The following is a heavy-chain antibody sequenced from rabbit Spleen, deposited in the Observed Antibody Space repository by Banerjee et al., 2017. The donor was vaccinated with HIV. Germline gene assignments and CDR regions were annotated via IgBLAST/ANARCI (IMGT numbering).Heavy chain of an antibody. CDR1: GFDFSSDA. Sequence: QSLEESGGGLVKPGGTLTLTCTVSGFDFSSDAMCWVRQAPGKGPEWIACIDTNDGDTDYANWPKGRFTISKTSSTTVTLQMTSLTAADTATYFCARNYVNAFDPWGPGTLVTVS. CDR3: ARNYVNAFDP. D-gene: IGHD1-1*01. J-gene: IGHJ2*01. CDR2: IDTNDGDT. V-gene: IGHV1S40*01.